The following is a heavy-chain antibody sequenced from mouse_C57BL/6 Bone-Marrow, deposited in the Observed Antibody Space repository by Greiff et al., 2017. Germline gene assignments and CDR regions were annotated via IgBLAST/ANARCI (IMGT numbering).Heavy chain of an antibody. J-gene: IGHJ2*01. Sequence: EVKLQESGAELVRPGASVKLSCTASGFNIKDDYIHWVKQRPEPGLEWIGWLDPEIGDTEYASKFPGTATITSDPSSNTAYIQLSSLTSEDTAVYYCSSFDGNYFDFWGQGTPLTVAS. CDR1: GFNIKDDY. CDR2: LDPEIGDT. D-gene: IGHD2-3*01. V-gene: IGHV14-4*01. CDR3: SSFDGNYFDF.